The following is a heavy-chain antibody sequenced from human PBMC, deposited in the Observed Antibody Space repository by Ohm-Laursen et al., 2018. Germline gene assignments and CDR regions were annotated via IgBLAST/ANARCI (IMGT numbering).Heavy chain of an antibody. J-gene: IGHJ4*02. CDR2: ISSSSSYI. V-gene: IGHV3-21*01. Sequence: SLRLSCAASGFTFSTYAMSWVRQAPGKGLEWVSSISSSSSYIYYADSVKGRFTISRDNAKNSLYLQMNSLRAEDTAVYHCARDPVRGLTDYWGQGTLVTVSS. CDR3: ARDPVRGLTDY. D-gene: IGHD3-16*01. CDR1: GFTFSTYA.